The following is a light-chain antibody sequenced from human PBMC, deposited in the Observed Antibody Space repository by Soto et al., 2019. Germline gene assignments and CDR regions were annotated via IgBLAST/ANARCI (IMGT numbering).Light chain of an antibody. J-gene: IGKJ3*01. V-gene: IGKV3-11*01. CDR1: QSVSSY. CDR3: QQRSNWPPLT. Sequence: EIVLTQSPATLSLSPGERATLSCRASQSVSSYFSGYQQKPGQAPRLLIYDASTRATGIPARCSGSGSGTDVSLTISSLEPEDVAVYYCQQRSNWPPLTFGPGTKVDIK. CDR2: DAS.